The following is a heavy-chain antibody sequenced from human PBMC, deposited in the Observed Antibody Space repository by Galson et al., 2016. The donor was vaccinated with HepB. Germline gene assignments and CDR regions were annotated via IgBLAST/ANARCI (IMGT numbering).Heavy chain of an antibody. CDR3: TRLDGQFFDC. J-gene: IGHJ4*02. D-gene: IGHD5-24*01. V-gene: IGHV4-39*01. CDR2: VYYSGST. CDR1: GGSISGSVYY. Sequence: SETLSLTCTVSGGSISGSVYYRGFIRQSPGKGLEWIGNVYYSGSTYYNPSLESRITIFVDTSKNRFSLKLNSVTAADTAVCYCTRLDGQFFDCWGQGTLVTVSS.